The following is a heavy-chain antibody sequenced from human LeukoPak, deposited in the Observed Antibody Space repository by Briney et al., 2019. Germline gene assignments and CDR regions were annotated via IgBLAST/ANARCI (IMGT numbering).Heavy chain of an antibody. J-gene: IGHJ4*02. CDR2: MNPNSGNT. CDR1: GYTFTSYD. Sequence: GASVTVSFKASGYTFTSYDIHWVRQATGQGLEWMGWMNPNSGNTGYAQKFQGRVTMTRSTSINTAYMELSSLRSEDTAIYYCAREAGSYASGSRYWGQGTLVTVSS. V-gene: IGHV1-8*01. D-gene: IGHD3-10*01. CDR3: AREAGSYASGSRY.